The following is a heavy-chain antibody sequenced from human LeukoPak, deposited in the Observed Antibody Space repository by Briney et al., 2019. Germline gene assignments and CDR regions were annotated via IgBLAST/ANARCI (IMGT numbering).Heavy chain of an antibody. Sequence: SVKVSCKASGGTFSSYAISGVRQAPGQGLEWMGGIIPIFGTANYAQKFQGRVTITADKSTSTAYMELSSLRSEDTAVYYCARDGGYSSSWYGYWGQGTLVTVSS. CDR2: IIPIFGTA. J-gene: IGHJ4*02. CDR1: GGTFSSYA. V-gene: IGHV1-69*06. CDR3: ARDGGYSSSWYGY. D-gene: IGHD6-13*01.